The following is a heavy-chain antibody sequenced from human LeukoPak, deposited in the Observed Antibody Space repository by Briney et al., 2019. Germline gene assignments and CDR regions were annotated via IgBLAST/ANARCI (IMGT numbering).Heavy chain of an antibody. Sequence: SETLSHTCAVYGGSFSGYYWSWIRQPPGKGLEWIGEINHSGSTNYNPSLKSRVTISVDTSKNQFSLKLSSVTAADTAVYYCASGILTGGDYWGQGTLVTVSS. CDR1: GGSFSGYY. V-gene: IGHV4-34*01. D-gene: IGHD3-9*01. J-gene: IGHJ4*02. CDR2: INHSGST. CDR3: ASGILTGGDY.